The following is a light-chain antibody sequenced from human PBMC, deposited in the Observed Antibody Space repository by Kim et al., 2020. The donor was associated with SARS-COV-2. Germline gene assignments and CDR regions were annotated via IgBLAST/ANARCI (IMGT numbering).Light chain of an antibody. CDR3: LQYKSSPYT. V-gene: IGKV1-5*03. CDR1: QSISNW. J-gene: IGKJ2*01. Sequence: SASVRDRVTITCRASQSISNWLAWYQQKPGKAPKPLIYKASSLQSGVPSRFSGSGSETEFTLTISSLQPDDFATYYCLQYKSSPYTFGQGTKLEI. CDR2: KAS.